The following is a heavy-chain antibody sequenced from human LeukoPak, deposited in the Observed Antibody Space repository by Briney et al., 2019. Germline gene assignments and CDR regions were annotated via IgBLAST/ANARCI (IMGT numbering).Heavy chain of an antibody. CDR3: ARAWEVYCSSTSCVKFDY. Sequence: GGSLRLSCAASGFTFSDYYMSWIRQAPGKGLEWVSYISSSGSTIYYADSVKGRFTISRDNAKNSLYLQMNSLRAEDTAVYYCARAWEVYCSSTSCVKFDYWGQGTLVTVSP. D-gene: IGHD2-2*01. CDR1: GFTFSDYY. CDR2: ISSSGSTI. V-gene: IGHV3-11*01. J-gene: IGHJ4*02.